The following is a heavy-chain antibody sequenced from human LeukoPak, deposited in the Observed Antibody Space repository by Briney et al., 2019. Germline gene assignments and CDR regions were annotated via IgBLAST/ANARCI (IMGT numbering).Heavy chain of an antibody. V-gene: IGHV4-59*08. CDR1: GGSISSYY. Sequence: SETLSLTCTVSGGSISSYYWSRIRQPPGKGLEWIGYIYYTGTTNYNPSLKSRVTISVDTSKNQFSLKLSSVTAADTAVYYCARLKGYSSGWYPSYYFDYWGQGTLVTVSS. D-gene: IGHD6-19*01. CDR3: ARLKGYSSGWYPSYYFDY. J-gene: IGHJ4*02. CDR2: IYYTGTT.